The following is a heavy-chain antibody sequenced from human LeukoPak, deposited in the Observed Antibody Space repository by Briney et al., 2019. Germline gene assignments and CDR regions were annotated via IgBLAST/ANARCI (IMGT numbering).Heavy chain of an antibody. CDR2: ISGSGGST. V-gene: IGHV3-23*01. J-gene: IGHJ4*02. CDR1: GGTFSSYA. D-gene: IGHD4-17*01. Sequence: SCKASGGTFSSYAMSWVRQAPGKGLEWVSAISGSGGSTYYADSVKGRFTISRDNSKNTLYLQMNSLRAEDTAVYYCAKILGDYGDYPQGYWGQGTLVTVSS. CDR3: AKILGDYGDYPQGY.